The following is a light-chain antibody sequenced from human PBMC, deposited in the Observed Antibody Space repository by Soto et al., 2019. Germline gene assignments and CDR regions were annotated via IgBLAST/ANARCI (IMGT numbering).Light chain of an antibody. CDR3: RQYQSYWT. CDR2: QAS. J-gene: IGKJ1*01. CDR1: QSISRQ. V-gene: IGKV1-5*03. Sequence: DIQMTQSPSTLSASVGDRVSITCRASQSISRQLAWYQQKPGKAPNLLIYQASNLETGVPSRFTGSGSGTEFTLTISSLPPDDLAPYYCRQYQSYWTFGQGTKVEVK.